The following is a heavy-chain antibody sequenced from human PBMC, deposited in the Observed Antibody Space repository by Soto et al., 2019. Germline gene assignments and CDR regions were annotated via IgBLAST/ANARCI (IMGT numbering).Heavy chain of an antibody. CDR3: ARGYCSGGNCYSGMDV. CDR2: IIPISSTT. J-gene: IGHJ6*02. D-gene: IGHD2-15*01. Sequence: QVQLVQPGAEVKKPGSSVKVSCKASGGTFSTHAIIWVRQAPGQGLAWMGGIIPISSTTYYAQKFQGRVTLTADDFSTTAYMELSSLSSEDTAVYYCARGYCSGGNCYSGMDVWGQGTTVTVSS. CDR1: GGTFSTHA. V-gene: IGHV1-69*01.